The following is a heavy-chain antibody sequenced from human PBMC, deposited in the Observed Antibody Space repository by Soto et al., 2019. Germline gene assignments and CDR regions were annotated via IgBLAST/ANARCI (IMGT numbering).Heavy chain of an antibody. D-gene: IGHD4-17*01. J-gene: IGHJ3*02. CDR2: IYYSGST. V-gene: IGHV4-59*02. CDR1: GVSVGSYY. CDR3: ARGGYGDYDFDI. Sequence: SETLSLTCSVSGVSVGSYYCSWVLQPPGKGLEWIGYIYYSGSTNYNPSLKSRVTMSLDTSKNQFSLRLSSVTAADTAVYYCARGGYGDYDFDIWGQGTMVRVSS.